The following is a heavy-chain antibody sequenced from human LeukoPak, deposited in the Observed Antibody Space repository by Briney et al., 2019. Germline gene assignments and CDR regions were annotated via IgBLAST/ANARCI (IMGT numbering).Heavy chain of an antibody. Sequence: PVGSLRLSCAASGFTFINYWMHWVRQAPGEGLVWVSHINNDGSTTTYADSVKGRFTISRDNAKNTLYLHVNSLRAEDTAVYYCARGGFCSGADCRGSFDYWGQGSLVTVSS. D-gene: IGHD2-15*01. J-gene: IGHJ4*02. CDR3: ARGGFCSGADCRGSFDY. CDR2: INNDGSTT. CDR1: GFTFINYW. V-gene: IGHV3-74*01.